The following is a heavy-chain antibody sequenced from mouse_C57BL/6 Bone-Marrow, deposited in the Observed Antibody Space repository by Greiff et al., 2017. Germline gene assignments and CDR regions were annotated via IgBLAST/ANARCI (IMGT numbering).Heavy chain of an antibody. Sequence: VQLKESGAELARPGASVKLSCKASGYTFTSYGISWVKQRTGQGLEWIGEIYPRSGNTYSNEKFKGKATLTADKSSSTAYMELRSLTSEDSAVYFCAREGAYDGYYLAYWGQGTLVTVSA. CDR3: AREGAYDGYYLAY. CDR1: GYTFTSYG. D-gene: IGHD2-3*01. V-gene: IGHV1-81*01. CDR2: IYPRSGNT. J-gene: IGHJ3*01.